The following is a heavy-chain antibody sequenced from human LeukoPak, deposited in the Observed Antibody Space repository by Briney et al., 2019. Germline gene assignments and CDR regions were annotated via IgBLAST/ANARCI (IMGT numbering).Heavy chain of an antibody. CDR1: GGSISSSSYY. J-gene: IGHJ4*02. V-gene: IGHV4-39*01. CDR3: ASGINLHHYVWGSYRYTGSNFDY. D-gene: IGHD3-16*02. Sequence: SETLSLTCTVSGGSISSSSYYWGWIRQPPGKGLERIGSIYYSGSTYYNPSLKSRVTISVDTSKNQFSLKLSSVTAADTAVYYCASGINLHHYVWGSYRYTGSNFDYWGQGTLVTVSS. CDR2: IYYSGST.